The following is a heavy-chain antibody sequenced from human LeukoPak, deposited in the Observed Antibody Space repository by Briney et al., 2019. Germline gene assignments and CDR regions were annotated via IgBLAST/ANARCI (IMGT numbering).Heavy chain of an antibody. V-gene: IGHV4-4*07. CDR1: GDSISNYY. Sequence: SETLSLTCTVSGDSISNYYWTWIRQPAAKGLEWIGRIYTSGSTNYSPSLKSRVTMSVDTSKNQVSLNLSSVTAADMAVYYCARESSIEARCLDYWGQGTLVTVSS. CDR3: ARESSIEARCLDY. D-gene: IGHD6-6*01. CDR2: IYTSGST. J-gene: IGHJ4*02.